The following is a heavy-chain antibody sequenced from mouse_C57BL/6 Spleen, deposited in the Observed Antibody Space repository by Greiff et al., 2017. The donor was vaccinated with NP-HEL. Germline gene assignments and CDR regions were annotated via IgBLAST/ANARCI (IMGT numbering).Heavy chain of an antibody. D-gene: IGHD1-1*01. CDR2: ISDGGSYT. V-gene: IGHV5-4*01. Sequence: DVKLVESGGGLVKPGGSLKLSCAASGFTFSSYAMSWVRQTPEKRLEWVATISDGGSYTYYPDNVKGRFTISRDNAKNNLYLQMSHLKSEDTAMYYCARDNYYGSSYGAMDYWGQGTSVTVSS. CDR1: GFTFSSYA. J-gene: IGHJ4*01. CDR3: ARDNYYGSSYGAMDY.